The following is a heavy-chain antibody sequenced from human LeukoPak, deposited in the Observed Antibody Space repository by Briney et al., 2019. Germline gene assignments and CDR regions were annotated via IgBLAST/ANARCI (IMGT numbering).Heavy chain of an antibody. J-gene: IGHJ4*02. CDR3: ARNPAHFDY. V-gene: IGHV4-34*01. CDR2: INHSGST. CDR1: GGSFSGYY. Sequence: SETLSLTCAVYGGSFSGYYWSWIRQPPGKGLEWIGEINHSGSTNYNPPLKSRVTISVDTSKNQFPLKLSSVTAADTAVYYCARNPAHFDYWGQGTLVTVSS.